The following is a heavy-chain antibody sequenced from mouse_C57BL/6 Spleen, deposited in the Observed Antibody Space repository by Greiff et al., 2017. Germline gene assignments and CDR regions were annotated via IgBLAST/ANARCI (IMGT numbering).Heavy chain of an antibody. CDR3: AVFPTRWDFDY. Sequence: EVKVVESGGGLVKPGGSLKLSCAASGFTFSDYGMHWVRQAPEKGLEWVAYISSGSSTIYYADTVKGRFTISRDNAKHTLFLKMTSLRSEDTAMYYCAVFPTRWDFDYWGQGTTLTVSS. J-gene: IGHJ2*01. V-gene: IGHV5-17*01. CDR2: ISSGSSTI. CDR1: GFTFSDYG. D-gene: IGHD1-1*02.